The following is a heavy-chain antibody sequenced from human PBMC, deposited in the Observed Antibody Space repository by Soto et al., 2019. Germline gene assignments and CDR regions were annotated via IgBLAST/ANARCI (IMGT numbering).Heavy chain of an antibody. CDR3: AHSLLTVLHNWFDP. CDR2: IYWDDDK. D-gene: IGHD4-4*01. CDR1: GFSLSTSGVG. Sequence: QITLKESGPTLVKPTQTLTLTCTFSGFSLSTSGVGVGWILQPPGKALEWLALIYWDDDKRYSPSLKSRLTITKDTSKNQVVLTMTNMDPVDTATYYCAHSLLTVLHNWFDPWGQGTLVTVSS. J-gene: IGHJ5*02. V-gene: IGHV2-5*02.